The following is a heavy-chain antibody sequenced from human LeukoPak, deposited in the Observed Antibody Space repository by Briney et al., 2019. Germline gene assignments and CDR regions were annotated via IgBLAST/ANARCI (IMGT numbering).Heavy chain of an antibody. Sequence: GRSLRLSCAASGFTFISYGMHWVRQAPGKGLEWVAVIWYDGTHKYYADSVKGRFTISRDNSKNTLYLQMNSLRAEDTAVYYCAREGRAYYYDSSGYPLRYYFDYWGQGTLVTVSS. D-gene: IGHD3-22*01. CDR1: GFTFISYG. V-gene: IGHV3-33*01. CDR3: AREGRAYYYDSSGYPLRYYFDY. J-gene: IGHJ4*02. CDR2: IWYDGTHK.